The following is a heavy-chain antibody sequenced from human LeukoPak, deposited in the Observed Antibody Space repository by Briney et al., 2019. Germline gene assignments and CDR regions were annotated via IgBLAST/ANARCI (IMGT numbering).Heavy chain of an antibody. J-gene: IGHJ4*02. V-gene: IGHV3-72*01. CDR1: GFTFSDHY. D-gene: IGHD1/OR15-1a*01. CDR2: TRNKANSYTT. CDR3: ARDGTYGDFDY. Sequence: GGSLRLSCAASGFTFSDHYMDWVRQAPGKGLEWVGRTRNKANSYTTEYAASVKGRFTISRDDSKNSPYLQMNSLKTEDTAVYYCARDGTYGDFDYWGQGTLVTVSS.